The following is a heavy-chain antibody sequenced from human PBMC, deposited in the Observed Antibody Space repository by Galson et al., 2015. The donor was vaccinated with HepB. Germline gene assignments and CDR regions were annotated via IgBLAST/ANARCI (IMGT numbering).Heavy chain of an antibody. J-gene: IGHJ4*02. CDR2: INAGNGNT. D-gene: IGHD6-19*01. CDR1: GYTFTSYA. V-gene: IGHV1-3*01. Sequence: SVKVSCKASGYTFTSYAMHWVRQAPGQRLEWMGWINAGNGNTKYSQKFQGRVTITRDTSASTAYMELSSLRSEDTAVCYCAREPIAVASLFFDYWGQGTLVTVSS. CDR3: AREPIAVASLFFDY.